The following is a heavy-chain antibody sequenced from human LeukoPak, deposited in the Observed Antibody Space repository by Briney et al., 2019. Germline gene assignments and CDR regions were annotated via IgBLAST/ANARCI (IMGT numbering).Heavy chain of an antibody. D-gene: IGHD3-9*01. J-gene: IGHJ4*02. CDR1: GFSFSTYW. Sequence: GGSLRLSCAASGFSFSTYWMSWVRQAPGKGLEWVANIKQDGSEKYYVDSAKGRFTISRDNAKNSLYLQMNSLRAEDTAVYYCARYLYDILTGYYPFDYWGQGTLVTVSS. CDR2: IKQDGSEK. CDR3: ARYLYDILTGYYPFDY. V-gene: IGHV3-7*05.